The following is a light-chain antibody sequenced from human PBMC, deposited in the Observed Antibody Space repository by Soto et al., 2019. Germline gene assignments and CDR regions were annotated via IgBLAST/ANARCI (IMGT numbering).Light chain of an antibody. J-gene: IGKJ4*01. V-gene: IGKV3-20*01. CDR2: GAS. CDR1: QSVYKNF. CDR3: QQYGSFPPT. Sequence: EIVLTQSPGTLSLSPGQRATLSCRASQSVYKNFLAWYQQKPGQAPRLLINGASNRATGIPDRFSGSGSETDFSLTIDRLEPEDFAVYFCQQYGSFPPTFGGETNVAIK.